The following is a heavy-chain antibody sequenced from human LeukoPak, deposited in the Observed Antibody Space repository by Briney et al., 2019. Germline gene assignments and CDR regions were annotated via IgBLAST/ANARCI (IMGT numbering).Heavy chain of an antibody. CDR2: INHSGST. CDR1: GGSFSGYY. CDR3: ARGGCSGGSCYPPSI. V-gene: IGHV4-34*01. J-gene: IGHJ6*02. Sequence: SETLSLTCAVYGGSFSGYYWSWIRQPPGKGLEWIGEINHSGSTNYNPSLKSRVTISVDASKNQFSLKLSSVTAADTAVYYCARGGCSGGSCYPPSIWGQGTTVTVSS. D-gene: IGHD2-15*01.